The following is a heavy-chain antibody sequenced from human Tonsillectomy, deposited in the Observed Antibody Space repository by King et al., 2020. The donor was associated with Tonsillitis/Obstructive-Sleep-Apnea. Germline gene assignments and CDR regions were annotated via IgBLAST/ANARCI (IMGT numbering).Heavy chain of an antibody. Sequence: ITLKESGPTLVKPTQTLTLTCTFSGFSLSTSEVGVGWIRQPPGKALEWLALIYWDDDKRYSPSLKSRLTITKDTSKNQVVLKMTNMDPVDTATYYCARRQVGWWMLPHGFDIRGQGTMVIVSS. J-gene: IGHJ3*02. V-gene: IGHV2-5*02. D-gene: IGHD2-8*02. CDR1: GFSLSTSEVG. CDR3: ARRQVGWWMLPHGFDI. CDR2: IYWDDDK.